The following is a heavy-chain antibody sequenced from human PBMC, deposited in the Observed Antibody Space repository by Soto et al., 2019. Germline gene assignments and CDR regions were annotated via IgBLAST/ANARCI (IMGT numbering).Heavy chain of an antibody. CDR3: GRKKVVARPTWFDP. J-gene: IGHJ5*02. D-gene: IGHD2-15*01. CDR1: GGSISSSNW. CDR2: IYHSGST. V-gene: IGHV4-4*02. Sequence: SQTLSLTCAVSGGSISSSNWCSWVRQPPGKGLEWIGQIYHSGSTNYNPSLKSRVTISLDKSKNQFSLKVSAVTAADTAVYYCGRKKVVARPTWFDPWGQGTLVTVSS.